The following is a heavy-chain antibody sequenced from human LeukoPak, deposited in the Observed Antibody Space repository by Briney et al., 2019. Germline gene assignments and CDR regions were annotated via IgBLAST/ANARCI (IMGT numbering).Heavy chain of an antibody. V-gene: IGHV1-18*01. CDR2: ISAYNGNT. CDR1: GYTFVRYG. D-gene: IGHD5-18*01. CDR3: AKDEYSFGYYYYGMDV. J-gene: IGHJ6*02. Sequence: AASVKVSCKASGYTFVRYGVSWVRQAPGQGPEWMGWISAYNGNTNYAQKFQGRVTMTTDTSTCTAYMDLRSLRSDDTAVYYCAKDEYSFGYYYYGMDVWGQGTTVTVSS.